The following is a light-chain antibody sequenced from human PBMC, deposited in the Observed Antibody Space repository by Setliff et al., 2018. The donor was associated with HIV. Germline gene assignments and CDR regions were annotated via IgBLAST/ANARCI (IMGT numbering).Light chain of an antibody. CDR2: DVS. V-gene: IGLV2-14*03. J-gene: IGLJ1*01. CDR1: SSDVGGYNY. Sequence: QPALAQPASVSGSPGQSITISCTGTSSDVGGYNYVSWYQQHPGKAPKLIIYDVSDRPSGVSRRFSGSKSGNTASLTISGLQAEDEADYYCKSYAANSTPYLFGTGTKVTVL. CDR3: KSYAANSTPYL.